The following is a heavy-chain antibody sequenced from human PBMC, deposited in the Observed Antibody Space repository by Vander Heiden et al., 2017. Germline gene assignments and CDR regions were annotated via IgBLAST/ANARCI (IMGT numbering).Heavy chain of an antibody. Sequence: EVQLVESGGGLVKPGGSLRLSCAASGFTFSRYSMNWVRQAPGKGLEWVSSISSSSSYIYYADSVKGRFTISRDNAKNSLYLQMNSLRAEDTAVYYCARDGDIVVVPAADYYYYYGMDVWGQGTTVTVSS. CDR1: GFTFSRYS. D-gene: IGHD2-2*01. V-gene: IGHV3-21*01. CDR3: ARDGDIVVVPAADYYYYYGMDV. J-gene: IGHJ6*02. CDR2: ISSSSSYI.